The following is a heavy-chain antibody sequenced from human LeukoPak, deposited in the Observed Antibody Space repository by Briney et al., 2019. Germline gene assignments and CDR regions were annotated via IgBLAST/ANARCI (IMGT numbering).Heavy chain of an antibody. J-gene: IGHJ4*02. V-gene: IGHV3-33*01. CDR3: ARDTNLYGGPRASGGCDD. D-gene: IGHD4-23*01. CDR1: GFTFSSYG. CDR2: IWHDGSDR. Sequence: GGSLRLSCAASGFTFSSYGMHWVRQAPSKGLEWVAVIWHDGSDRYYADSVQGRFTISRDNSKNTLYLQMNSLRAEDTAVYYCARDTNLYGGPRASGGCDDWGQGTLVTVSS.